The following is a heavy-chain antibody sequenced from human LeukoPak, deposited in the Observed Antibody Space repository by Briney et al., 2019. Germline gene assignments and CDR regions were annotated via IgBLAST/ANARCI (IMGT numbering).Heavy chain of an antibody. D-gene: IGHD6-13*01. V-gene: IGHV1-69*04. Sequence: ASVKVSCKASGGTFGSYAISWVRQAPGQGLEWMGRIIPILDTGKYAQKFQGRVTITADKSTSTAYMELSSLRSEDTAVYYCARVHVGSSSWALFDYWGQGTLVTVSS. CDR1: GGTFGSYA. J-gene: IGHJ4*02. CDR3: ARVHVGSSSWALFDY. CDR2: IIPILDTG.